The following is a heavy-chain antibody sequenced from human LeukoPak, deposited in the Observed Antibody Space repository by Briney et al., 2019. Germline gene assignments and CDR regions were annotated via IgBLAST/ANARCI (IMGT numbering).Heavy chain of an antibody. CDR3: ARGRTYFDWKDAFDI. D-gene: IGHD3-9*01. V-gene: IGHV1-2*02. CDR2: NNPKSGDT. CDR1: GYTFTSYG. Sequence: ASVKVSCKASGYTFTSYGISWVRQAPGQGLEWMGWNNPKSGDTYYAQKFQGRVTMTRDTSISTAYMELTRLTSDDTAVFYCARGRTYFDWKDAFDIWGQGTKVTVSS. J-gene: IGHJ3*02.